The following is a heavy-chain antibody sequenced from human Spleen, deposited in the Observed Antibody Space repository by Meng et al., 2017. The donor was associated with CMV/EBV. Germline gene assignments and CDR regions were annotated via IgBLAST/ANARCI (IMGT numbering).Heavy chain of an antibody. CDR2: IYYSGST. Sequence: SETLSLTCTVSGGSVSSGNYYWSWIRQPPGKGLEWIGYIYYSGSTNYNPSLKSRVTISVDTSKNQFSLKLSSVTAADTAIYYCARDIGGWNYGRAFDYWGQGTLVTVSS. CDR3: ARDIGGWNYGRAFDY. CDR1: GGSVSSGNYY. D-gene: IGHD1-7*01. V-gene: IGHV4-61*01. J-gene: IGHJ4*02.